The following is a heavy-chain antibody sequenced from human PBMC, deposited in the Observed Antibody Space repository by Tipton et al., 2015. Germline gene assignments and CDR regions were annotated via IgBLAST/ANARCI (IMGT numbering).Heavy chain of an antibody. CDR1: GFAFGTYG. CDR3: ARDRAWGMTYGLDV. D-gene: IGHD7-27*01. CDR2: IWNDGGHT. Sequence: SLRLSCAASGFAFGTYGMHWVRQAPGKGLECVAVIWNDGGHTYYADSVKGRFTISRDNSRNTLYLQINSLRVEDTAVYYCARDRAWGMTYGLDVWGQGTTVTVSS. V-gene: IGHV3-33*01. J-gene: IGHJ6*02.